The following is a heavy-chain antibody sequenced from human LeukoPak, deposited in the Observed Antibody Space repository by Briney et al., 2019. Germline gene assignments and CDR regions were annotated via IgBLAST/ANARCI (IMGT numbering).Heavy chain of an antibody. CDR3: ARVNVRNVLLWFGELGGNGADY. J-gene: IGHJ4*02. Sequence: GASVKVSCKASGYTFTSYGISWVRQAPGQGLEWMGWISAYNSNTNYAQKLQGRVTMTTDTSTSTAYMELRSLRSDDTAVYYCARVNVRNVLLWFGELGGNGADYWGQGTLVTVSS. CDR2: ISAYNSNT. V-gene: IGHV1-18*01. D-gene: IGHD3-10*01. CDR1: GYTFTSYG.